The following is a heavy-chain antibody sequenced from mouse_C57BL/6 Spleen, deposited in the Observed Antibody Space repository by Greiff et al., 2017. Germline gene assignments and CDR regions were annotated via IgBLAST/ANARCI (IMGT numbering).Heavy chain of an antibody. D-gene: IGHD1-1*01. CDR1: GYAFSSSW. J-gene: IGHJ2*01. Sequence: VQLVESGPELVKPGASVKISCKASGYAFSSSWMNWVKQRPGKGLEWIGRIYPGDGDTNYNGKFKGKATLTADKSSSTAYMQLSSLTSEDAAVYFCATVVKGNFFDYWGQGTTLTVSS. V-gene: IGHV1-82*01. CDR2: IYPGDGDT. CDR3: ATVVKGNFFDY.